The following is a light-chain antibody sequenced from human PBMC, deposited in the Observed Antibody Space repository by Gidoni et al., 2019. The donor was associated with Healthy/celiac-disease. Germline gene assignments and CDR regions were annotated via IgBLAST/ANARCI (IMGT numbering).Light chain of an antibody. CDR1: SSNIGNNY. Sequence: TISCSGSSSNIGNNYVSWYQQLPGTAPKLLIYDNNKRPSGIPDRFSGSKSGTSATLGITGLQTGDEADYYCGTWDSSLSARVFGGGTKLTVL. V-gene: IGLV1-51*01. CDR3: GTWDSSLSARV. J-gene: IGLJ3*02. CDR2: DNN.